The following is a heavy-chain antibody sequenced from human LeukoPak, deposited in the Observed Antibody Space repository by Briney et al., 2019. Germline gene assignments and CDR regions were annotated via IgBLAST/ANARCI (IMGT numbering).Heavy chain of an antibody. Sequence: GGSLRLSCAASGFTFSSYWMSWVRRAPGKGLEWVANMNQDGSGKNYVGPVKGRFTISRDNAKNSMFLQMNSLRAEDTAVYYCARGLFWSGPFDNWGQGTLVTVSS. CDR3: ARGLFWSGPFDN. J-gene: IGHJ4*02. V-gene: IGHV3-7*01. CDR2: MNQDGSGK. D-gene: IGHD3-3*01. CDR1: GFTFSSYW.